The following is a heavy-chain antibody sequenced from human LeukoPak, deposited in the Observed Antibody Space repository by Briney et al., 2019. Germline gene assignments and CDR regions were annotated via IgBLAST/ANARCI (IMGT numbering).Heavy chain of an antibody. CDR1: GFAFSSYA. Sequence: GGSLRLSCAASGFAFSSYAMSWVRQAPGKGLEWVSAISGSGGSTYYADSVKGRFTISRDNSKNTLYLQMNSLRAEDTAVYYCAKEYCSGGSCYSFDYWGQGTLVTVSS. J-gene: IGHJ4*02. D-gene: IGHD2-15*01. V-gene: IGHV3-23*01. CDR2: ISGSGGST. CDR3: AKEYCSGGSCYSFDY.